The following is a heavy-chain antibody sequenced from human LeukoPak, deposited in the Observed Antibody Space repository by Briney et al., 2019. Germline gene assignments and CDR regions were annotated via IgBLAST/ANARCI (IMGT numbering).Heavy chain of an antibody. Sequence: PGGSLRLSCAASGFSVSTNYMGWVRQAPGKGLESVSVIYSGGDTFYANSAKGRFTISRDNSKNTLYLQMGSLRAEDMAVYYCARDGVSPIVGATGAFDIWGQGTMVTVSS. D-gene: IGHD1-26*01. CDR3: ARDGVSPIVGATGAFDI. V-gene: IGHV3-66*01. CDR2: IYSGGDT. CDR1: GFSVSTNY. J-gene: IGHJ3*02.